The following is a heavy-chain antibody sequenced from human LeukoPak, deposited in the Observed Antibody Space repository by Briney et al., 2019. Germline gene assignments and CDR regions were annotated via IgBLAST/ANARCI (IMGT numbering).Heavy chain of an antibody. CDR1: GGSLSGYY. Sequence: SETLSLTCAVYGGSLSGYYCSWSRQPPGKGLEWIGEINHSGSTNYNPSLKSRVTISVDTSKNQFSLKLSSVTAADTAVYYCARGSFDMVREAINYYYKFVWGKGTTVTVSS. D-gene: IGHD3-10*01. CDR2: INHSGST. V-gene: IGHV4-34*01. CDR3: ARGSFDMVREAINYYYKFV. J-gene: IGHJ6*03.